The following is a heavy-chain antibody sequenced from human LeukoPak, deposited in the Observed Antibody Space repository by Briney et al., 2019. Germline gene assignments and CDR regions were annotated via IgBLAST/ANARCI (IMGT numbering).Heavy chain of an antibody. V-gene: IGHV3-21*01. CDR2: ISSSSSYI. CDR1: GFTFSSYS. Sequence: GGXXXXXCAASGFTFSSYSMNWVGQAPGKGLEWVSSISSSSSYIYYADSVKGRFTISRDNAKNSLYLQMNSLRAEDTAVYYCARDHYDSSGYYYFDYWGQGTLVTVSS. D-gene: IGHD3-22*01. CDR3: ARDHYDSSGYYYFDY. J-gene: IGHJ4*02.